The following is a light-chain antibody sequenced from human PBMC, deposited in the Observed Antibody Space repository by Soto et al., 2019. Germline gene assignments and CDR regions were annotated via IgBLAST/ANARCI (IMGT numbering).Light chain of an antibody. Sequence: EIVLTQSPATLSVSPGERATLSCRASQSVSTNLAWYQHKPGQAPRLLIYDASNRATGIPARFSGSGSGTDFTLTISSLEPEDFAVYYCQQHSHWPPWTFGQGTRVEIQ. J-gene: IGKJ1*01. CDR2: DAS. V-gene: IGKV3-11*01. CDR3: QQHSHWPPWT. CDR1: QSVSTN.